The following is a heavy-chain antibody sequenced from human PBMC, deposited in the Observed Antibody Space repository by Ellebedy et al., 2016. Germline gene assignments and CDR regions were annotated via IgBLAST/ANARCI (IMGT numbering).Heavy chain of an antibody. J-gene: IGHJ4*02. CDR2: ISGDGDTT. CDR1: GFTFRNFF. CDR3: YYGHYSGY. D-gene: IGHD4-17*01. Sequence: GESLKISXVASGFTFRNFFMSWVRQAPGGGLEWISTISGDGDTTFSADSAKGRFTISRDNSRNTLYLQMDSLRAADTAVYYCYYGHYSGYWGQGTLVTVSS. V-gene: IGHV3-23*01.